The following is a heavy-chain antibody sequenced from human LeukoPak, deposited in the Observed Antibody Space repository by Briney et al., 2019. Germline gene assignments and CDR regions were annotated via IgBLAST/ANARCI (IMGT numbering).Heavy chain of an antibody. D-gene: IGHD2-15*01. CDR3: ARDPSVAATLVDY. Sequence: SVKVSCKASGGTFSSYAISWVRQAPGQGLEWMGRIIPILGIANYAQKFQGRVTITADKSTSTAYMGLSSLRSEDTAVYYCARDPSVAATLVDYWGQGTLVTVSS. J-gene: IGHJ4*02. CDR2: IIPILGIA. CDR1: GGTFSSYA. V-gene: IGHV1-69*04.